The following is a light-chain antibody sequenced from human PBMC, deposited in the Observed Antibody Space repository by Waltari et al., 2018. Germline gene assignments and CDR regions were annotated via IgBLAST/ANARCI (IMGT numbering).Light chain of an antibody. CDR2: EVN. V-gene: IGLV2-8*01. Sequence: QSALTQPPSASGSPGQSVTISCTGTSSDVGSYNYVSWYQQNPSKAPKLMIYEVNKRPSGVPDCFAGSRSGTTASLTVSGLQAEDEADYYCSSYGGSNNLIFGGGTKVTVL. CDR3: SSYGGSNNLI. J-gene: IGLJ2*01. CDR1: SSDVGSYNY.